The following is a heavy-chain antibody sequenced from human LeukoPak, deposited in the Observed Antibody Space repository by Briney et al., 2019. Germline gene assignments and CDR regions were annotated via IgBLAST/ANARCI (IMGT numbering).Heavy chain of an antibody. CDR3: ARGRQHYAPGVYYYYGMDV. J-gene: IGHJ6*02. CDR1: GYTFTSYG. D-gene: IGHD4-17*01. V-gene: IGHV1-18*01. Sequence: ASVKVSCKAAGYTFTSYGISWGRQAPGQGLEWMGWISAYNGNTNYAQKLQGRVTMTTDTSTSTAYMELRSLRSDDTAVYYCARGRQHYAPGVYYYYGMDVWGQGTTVTVAS. CDR2: ISAYNGNT.